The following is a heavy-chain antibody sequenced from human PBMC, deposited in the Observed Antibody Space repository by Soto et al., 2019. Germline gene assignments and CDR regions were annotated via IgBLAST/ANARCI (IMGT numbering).Heavy chain of an antibody. Sequence: QVQLVQSGAEVKKPGASVKVSCKASGYTFTSYDINWVRQATGQGLEWMGWMNPNSGNTGYAQKFQGRVTMTSNTSISTAYMELSSLRSEDTAVYYCARGALYEGWCAYYGMDVWGQGTTVTVSS. D-gene: IGHD2-21*01. CDR2: MNPNSGNT. CDR1: GYTFTSYD. CDR3: ARGALYEGWCAYYGMDV. V-gene: IGHV1-8*01. J-gene: IGHJ6*02.